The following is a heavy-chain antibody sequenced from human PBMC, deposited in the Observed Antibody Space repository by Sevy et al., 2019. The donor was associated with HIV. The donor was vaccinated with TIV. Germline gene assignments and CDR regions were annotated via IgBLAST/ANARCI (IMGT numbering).Heavy chain of an antibody. CDR1: GFTFSSYA. CDR3: VRGACIHTGCHSLADF. J-gene: IGHJ1*01. D-gene: IGHD5-18*01. Sequence: GGSLRLSCAASGFTFSSYAMSWVRQTPGKGLEWVSAISGSDGRTYYIDSVKGRFTITRDNSKNTVDLQMSSLRVDDTAFCYCVRGACIHTGCHSLADFWGQGTLVTVSS. CDR2: ISGSDGRT. V-gene: IGHV3-23*01.